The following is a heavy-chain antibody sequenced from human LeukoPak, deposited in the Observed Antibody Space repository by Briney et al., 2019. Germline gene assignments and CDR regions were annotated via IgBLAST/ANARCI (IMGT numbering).Heavy chain of an antibody. D-gene: IGHD3-22*01. CDR3: ASEGGYKGPFDY. CDR1: GFVFDDYS. Sequence: GGSLRLSCAASGFVFDDYSVHWVRQTPGKGLEWNSAINWDGSGTYYAESLKGRFTISRDNGDSTLYLQMNNLRTDDTALYYCASEGGYKGPFDYWGRGTLVTVSS. J-gene: IGHJ4*02. V-gene: IGHV3-43*01. CDR2: INWDGSGT.